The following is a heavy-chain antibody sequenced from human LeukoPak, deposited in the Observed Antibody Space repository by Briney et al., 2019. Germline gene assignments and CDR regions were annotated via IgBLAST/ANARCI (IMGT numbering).Heavy chain of an antibody. CDR2: ISSSSGYK. V-gene: IGHV3-11*06. D-gene: IGHD3/OR15-3a*01. Sequence: PGGSLRLSCAASGFIFSDYYMSWIRQTPEKGLEWLSYISSSSGYKNYADSLKGRFTISRDNAKNSVYLQMTSLSAEDTAVYYCARQGLYDSSDFWTFQHWGQGTLVTVSS. CDR3: ARQGLYDSSDFWTFQH. CDR1: GFIFSDYY. J-gene: IGHJ1*01.